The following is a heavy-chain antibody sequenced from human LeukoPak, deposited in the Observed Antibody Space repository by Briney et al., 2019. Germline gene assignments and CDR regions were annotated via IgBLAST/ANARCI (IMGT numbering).Heavy chain of an antibody. CDR3: ARVRMHGWFDP. J-gene: IGHJ5*02. CDR2: IYYSGST. V-gene: IGHV4-59*01. CDR1: GGSISSYY. Sequence: SETLSLTCTVSGGSISSYYWSWIRQPPGKGLEWIGYIYYSGSTNYNPSLKSRVTISVDTSKNQFSLKLSSVTAADRAVYYCARVRMHGWFDPWGQGTLVTVSS.